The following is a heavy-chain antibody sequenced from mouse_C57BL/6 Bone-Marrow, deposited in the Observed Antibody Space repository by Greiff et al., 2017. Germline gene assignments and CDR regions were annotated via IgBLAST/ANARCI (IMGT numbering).Heavy chain of an antibody. J-gene: IGHJ3*01. CDR2: IYPGDGDT. CDR1: GYAFSSYW. V-gene: IGHV1-80*01. CDR3: ACGATGQEDSFAY. D-gene: IGHD3-2*02. Sequence: QVQLQQPGAELVKPGASVKLSCKASGYAFSSYWMNWVKQRPGKGLEWIGQIYPGDGDTHYNGKFKGKATLTADKSSSTAYMQLSSLTSEDSAVYVCACGATGQEDSFAYWGQGTLVTVSA.